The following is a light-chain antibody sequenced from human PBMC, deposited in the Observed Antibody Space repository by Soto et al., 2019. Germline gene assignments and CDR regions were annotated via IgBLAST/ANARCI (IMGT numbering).Light chain of an antibody. CDR3: MQPLQSWT. CDR2: LGS. J-gene: IGKJ1*01. Sequence: DKVMTQSPLSLPVTPGEPASISCRSSQSLLHSNGYNYLDWYLQKPGQSPQLLIYLGSNRASGVPDRFSGSGSGTDFTLKISRVEAEDVGVYYCMQPLQSWTFGQGGKVDIK. V-gene: IGKV2-28*01. CDR1: QSLLHSNGYNY.